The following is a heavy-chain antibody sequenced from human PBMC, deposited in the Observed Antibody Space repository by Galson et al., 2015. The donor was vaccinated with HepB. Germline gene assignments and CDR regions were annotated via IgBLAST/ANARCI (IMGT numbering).Heavy chain of an antibody. Sequence: CAISGDSVSGNIVSWNWIRQSPSRGLEWLGRTYFRSKWYYDYAVSVKSRITINPDTSENQFSLQLHSVTPEDTAVYYCAGAGYCRSTYCFFAYWGQETLVTVSS. CDR3: AGAGYCRSTYCFFAY. J-gene: IGHJ4*02. CDR1: GDSVSGNIVS. CDR2: TYFRSKWYY. D-gene: IGHD2-2*01. V-gene: IGHV6-1*01.